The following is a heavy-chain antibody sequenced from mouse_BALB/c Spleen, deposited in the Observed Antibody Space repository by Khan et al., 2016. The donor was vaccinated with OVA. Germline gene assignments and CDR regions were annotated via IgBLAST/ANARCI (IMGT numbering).Heavy chain of an antibody. V-gene: IGHV1S127*01. CDR3: ASGGYGSPFAC. D-gene: IGHD1-1*01. CDR1: GYTFTSFW. Sequence: QIQLVQSGPELVRPGASVKMSCKASGYTFTSFWIHWVKQRPGQGLEWIGMIDPSKSETRLNQKFKDKATLNVDKSSNTAYMQLSRLTSEDSAVYYCASGGYGSPFACWGQGTMVTVSA. J-gene: IGHJ3*01. CDR2: IDPSKSET.